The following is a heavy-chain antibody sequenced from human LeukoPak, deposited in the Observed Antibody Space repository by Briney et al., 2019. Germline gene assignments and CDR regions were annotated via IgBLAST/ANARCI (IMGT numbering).Heavy chain of an antibody. J-gene: IGHJ4*02. V-gene: IGHV1-69*06. D-gene: IGHD5-12*01. Sequence: ASVKVSCKASGGTFSSYAISWVRQAPGQGLEWMGGIIPIFGTANYAQKFQGRVTITADKSTSTAYMELSSLRSEDTAVYYCARGYVYSGFFDYWGQGTLVTVSS. CDR2: IIPIFGTA. CDR3: ARGYVYSGFFDY. CDR1: GGTFSSYA.